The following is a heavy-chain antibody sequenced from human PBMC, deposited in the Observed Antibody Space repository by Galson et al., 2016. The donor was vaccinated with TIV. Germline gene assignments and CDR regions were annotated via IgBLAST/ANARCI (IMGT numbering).Heavy chain of an antibody. D-gene: IGHD1-26*01. Sequence: SVKVSCKASGYTFTDYGISWVRQAPGQGLEWMGWISGYSGNTNHAQKFQGRVTMTTNTSTRTAYMERRSLRSDDTAVYYCARDRMSPLVGATQDFWGQGTLVSVSS. CDR1: GYTFTDYG. CDR2: ISGYSGNT. J-gene: IGHJ4*02. V-gene: IGHV1-18*01. CDR3: ARDRMSPLVGATQDF.